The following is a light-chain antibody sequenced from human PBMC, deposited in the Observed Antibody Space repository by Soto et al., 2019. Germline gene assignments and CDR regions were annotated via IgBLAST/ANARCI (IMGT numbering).Light chain of an antibody. CDR1: QSVSSN. CDR2: GTT. V-gene: IGKV3-15*01. Sequence: EIVLTHSPGTLSLSPGERATLSCRASQSVSSNLAWYQHKPGQAPRLLIYGTTTRATGIPARFSGSGSGTEFTLTISSLQSEDFAVYYCQQYNDLPRTFGQGTKVDIK. J-gene: IGKJ1*01. CDR3: QQYNDLPRT.